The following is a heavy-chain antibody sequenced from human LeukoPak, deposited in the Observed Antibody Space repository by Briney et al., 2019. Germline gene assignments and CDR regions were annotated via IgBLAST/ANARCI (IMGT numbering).Heavy chain of an antibody. V-gene: IGHV4-34*01. J-gene: IGHJ4*02. CDR1: GGSFSGYY. CDR3: ARIEGGCSSTSCYFE. CDR2: INHSGST. D-gene: IGHD2-2*01. Sequence: PSETLPLTCAVYGGSFSGYYWSWIRQPPGKGLEWIGEINHSGSTNYNPSLKSRVTISVDTSKNQFSLKLSSVTAADTAVYYCARIEGGCSSTSCYFEWGQGTLVTVSS.